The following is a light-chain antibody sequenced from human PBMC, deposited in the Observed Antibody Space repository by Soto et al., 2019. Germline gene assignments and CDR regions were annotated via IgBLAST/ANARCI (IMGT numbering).Light chain of an antibody. CDR1: QSISRW. V-gene: IGKV1-5*01. CDR2: DAS. CDR3: QQYSDSSGA. J-gene: IGKJ1*01. Sequence: DIQMTQSPSTLSASVGDRVTITCRASQSISRWLAWHQQKPGKAPRLLIYDASNLQRGVPSRFSGSGSGTEFTLTITSLQPDDFATYYCQQYSDSSGAFGQGTKVDIK.